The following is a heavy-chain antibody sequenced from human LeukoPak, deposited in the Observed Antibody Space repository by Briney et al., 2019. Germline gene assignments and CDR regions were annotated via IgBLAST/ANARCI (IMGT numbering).Heavy chain of an antibody. CDR3: ARDLGISGWYQYYYYYYGMDV. D-gene: IGHD6-19*01. Sequence: GGSLRLSCAASGFIFSRYAMHWVRQAPGKGLEWVAFIRYDGSNEYYADSVKGRFTISRDNSKNTLYLQMNSLRAEDTAVYYCARDLGISGWYQYYYYYYGMDVWGQGTTVTVSS. CDR2: IRYDGSNE. V-gene: IGHV3-30*02. J-gene: IGHJ6*02. CDR1: GFIFSRYA.